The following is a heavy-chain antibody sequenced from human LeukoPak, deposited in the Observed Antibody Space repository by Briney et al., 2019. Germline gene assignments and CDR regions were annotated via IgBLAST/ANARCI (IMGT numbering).Heavy chain of an antibody. J-gene: IGHJ4*02. CDR3: ARQGFGVITMFGY. CDR1: GYSISSGYY. CDR2: IYHSGST. D-gene: IGHD3-22*01. Sequence: KPSETLSLTCAVSGYSISSGYYWGWIRQPPGKGLEWIGSIYHSGSTYYNPSLKSRVTISVDTSKNQFSLKLSSVTAADTAVYYCARQGFGVITMFGYWGQGTLVTVSS. V-gene: IGHV4-38-2*01.